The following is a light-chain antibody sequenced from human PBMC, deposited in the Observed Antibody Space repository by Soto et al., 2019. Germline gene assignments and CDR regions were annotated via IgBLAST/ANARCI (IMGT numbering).Light chain of an antibody. CDR1: QSISTW. V-gene: IGKV1-5*03. Sequence: DIQITQSPSTLSTSVGDRVTITCRASQSISTWLAWYQQKPGKAPRLLIYEASRLESGVPSRISGSGSGTDFTLTISSLQAEDVAVYYCQHYYSSPLTFGGGTKVDIK. J-gene: IGKJ4*01. CDR3: QHYYSSPLT. CDR2: EAS.